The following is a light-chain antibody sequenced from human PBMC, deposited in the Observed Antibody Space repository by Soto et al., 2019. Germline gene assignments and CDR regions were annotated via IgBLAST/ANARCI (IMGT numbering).Light chain of an antibody. J-gene: IGLJ2*01. Sequence: QSALTQPPSASGSPGQSVTISFTGTSSDVGGYNYVSWYQQHPGKPPKLMIYEVSKRPSGVPDRFSGSKSGNTASLTVSGLQAEDESDYYCSSYAGSNNVVFGGGTKLTVL. CDR3: SSYAGSNNVV. CDR2: EVS. V-gene: IGLV2-8*01. CDR1: SSDVGGYNY.